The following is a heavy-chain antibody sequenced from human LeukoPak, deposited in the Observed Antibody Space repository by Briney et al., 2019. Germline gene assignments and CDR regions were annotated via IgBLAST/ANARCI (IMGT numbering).Heavy chain of an antibody. J-gene: IGHJ4*02. Sequence: SETLSLTCTVSGGSISSYYWSWIRQPPGKGLEWIGYIYDSGSTNYNPSPKSRVTISVDTSKNQFSLKLSSVTAADTAVYYCAREHGYSSSWYVDYWGQGTLVTVSS. CDR3: AREHGYSSSWYVDY. CDR2: IYDSGST. D-gene: IGHD6-13*01. CDR1: GGSISSYY. V-gene: IGHV4-59*01.